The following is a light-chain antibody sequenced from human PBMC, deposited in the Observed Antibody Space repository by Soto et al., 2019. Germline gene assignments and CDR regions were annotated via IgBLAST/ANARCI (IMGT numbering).Light chain of an antibody. CDR3: QQYGSSSWT. J-gene: IGKJ1*01. Sequence: EIVLTQSPGTLSLSPGERATLSCRASQSVSSSYLAWYQQKPGQAPRLLIYGASSRATGIPDRFSGSGSGTDFTLTISRLELEDFAVYYCQQYGSSSWTLGQGTKVDIK. CDR2: GAS. V-gene: IGKV3-20*01. CDR1: QSVSSSY.